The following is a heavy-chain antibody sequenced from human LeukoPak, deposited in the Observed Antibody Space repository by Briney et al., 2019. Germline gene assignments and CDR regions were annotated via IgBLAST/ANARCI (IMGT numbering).Heavy chain of an antibody. J-gene: IGHJ4*02. CDR1: EFTFSRSW. CDR3: ASAPPTSVCYYFDF. CDR2: INQDGSEK. D-gene: IGHD5/OR15-5a*01. V-gene: IGHV3-7*01. Sequence: PGGSPRLSCAASEFTFSRSWMTWVRQAPGKGLEWVANINQDGSEKYYVDSVKGRFTISRDNAKNSLCLQMNSLTVEDTAVYFCASAPPTSVCYYFDFWGQGTLVTVSS.